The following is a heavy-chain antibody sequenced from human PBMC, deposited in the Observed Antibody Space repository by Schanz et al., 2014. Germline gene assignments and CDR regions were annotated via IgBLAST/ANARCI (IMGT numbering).Heavy chain of an antibody. V-gene: IGHV3-23*01. CDR2: ITTGGNT. CDR1: GFTFNSYA. CDR3: AKDHAGSDILTALGN. J-gene: IGHJ4*02. Sequence: EVHLLESGGGLVQPGGSLRLSCVASGFTFNSYAMSWVRQAPGKGLEWVSAITTGGNTYYRDSVKGRFTISRDNSKNTLYLQMNSLRAEDTAVYYCAKDHAGSDILTALGNWGQGTLVTVSS. D-gene: IGHD3-9*01.